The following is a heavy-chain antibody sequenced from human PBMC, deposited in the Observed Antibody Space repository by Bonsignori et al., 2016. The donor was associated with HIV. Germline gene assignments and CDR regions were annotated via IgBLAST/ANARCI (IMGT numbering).Heavy chain of an antibody. CDR3: ARDPGLSYDSRNSLPYYFDF. V-gene: IGHV4-59*01. J-gene: IGHJ4*02. Sequence: WIRQPPGKGLEWIGYIYYSGRTNYSPSLRSRVTLSADTSKNQFSLKLTSVTAADTAVYYCARDPGLSYDSRNSLPYYFDFWGQGTLVTVSS. CDR2: IYYSGRT. D-gene: IGHD3-22*01.